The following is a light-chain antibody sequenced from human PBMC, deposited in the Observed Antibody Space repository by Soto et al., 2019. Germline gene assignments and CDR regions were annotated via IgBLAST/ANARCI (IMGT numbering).Light chain of an antibody. CDR2: HAS. CDR3: QQYNSYS. CDR1: QSISNW. Sequence: QITQSPSTLPASVGARVTITCRASQSISNWLAWYQQKPGTAPKVLIYHASNLQSGVPSRFSGSGSELELTITISRLQPFDFASYYCQQYNSYSFGQGTKVDIK. J-gene: IGKJ1*01. V-gene: IGKV1-5*01.